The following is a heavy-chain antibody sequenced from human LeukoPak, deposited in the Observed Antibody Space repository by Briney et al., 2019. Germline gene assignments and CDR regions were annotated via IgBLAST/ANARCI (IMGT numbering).Heavy chain of an antibody. CDR3: TRGYWFDP. CDR2: IKSKTDGGTT. J-gene: IGHJ5*02. D-gene: IGHD3-10*01. Sequence: GGPLRLSCAASGFTFSSYAMSWVRQAPGKGPEWVGRIKSKTDGGTTDYAAPVKGRFTISRDDSKNTLYLQMNSLKTEDTAVYFCTRGYWFDPWGQGTLVTVSS. CDR1: GFTFSSYA. V-gene: IGHV3-15*01.